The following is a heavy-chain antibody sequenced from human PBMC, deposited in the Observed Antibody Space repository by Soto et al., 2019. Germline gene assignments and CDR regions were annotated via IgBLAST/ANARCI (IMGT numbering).Heavy chain of an antibody. V-gene: IGHV3-23*01. J-gene: IGHJ4*02. CDR2: ISGSGGST. CDR1: GFTFSSYA. Sequence: EVQLLESGGGLVQPGGSLRLSCAASGFTFSSYAMSWVRQAPGKGLEWVSAISGSGGSTYYADSVKGRFTISRDNSKNTLYLQMNSPRAEDTAVYYCAKAGGCSSTSCYKAPDYWGQGTLVTVSS. D-gene: IGHD2-2*02. CDR3: AKAGGCSSTSCYKAPDY.